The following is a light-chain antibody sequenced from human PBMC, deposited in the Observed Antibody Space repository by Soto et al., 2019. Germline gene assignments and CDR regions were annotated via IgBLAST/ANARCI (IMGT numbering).Light chain of an antibody. CDR2: KTS. Sequence: DIHMTQSPSTLSASVGDRVTITCRASQSISSWLAWYQQKPGKAPKLLIYKTSSLETGVPSRFSGSGSGTEFTLTISGLQPDDFATYYCQHYKNYSWTFGQGTKVEVK. CDR1: QSISSW. V-gene: IGKV1-5*03. J-gene: IGKJ1*01. CDR3: QHYKNYSWT.